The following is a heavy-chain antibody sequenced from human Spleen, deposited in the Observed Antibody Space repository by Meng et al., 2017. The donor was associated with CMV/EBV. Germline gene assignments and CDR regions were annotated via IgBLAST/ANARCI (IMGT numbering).Heavy chain of an antibody. CDR1: GFTFSTYS. Sequence: GESLKISCAASGFTFSTYSMDWVRQAPGKGLEWVSSIRSSSDYIYYSDSVKGRFTISRDNAKNSLYLQMTSLRAEDTAVYYCARDPSGGYPYYYGMDVWGQGTTVTVSS. CDR3: ARDPSGGYPYYYGMDV. V-gene: IGHV3-21*01. J-gene: IGHJ6*02. D-gene: IGHD5-18*01. CDR2: IRSSSDYI.